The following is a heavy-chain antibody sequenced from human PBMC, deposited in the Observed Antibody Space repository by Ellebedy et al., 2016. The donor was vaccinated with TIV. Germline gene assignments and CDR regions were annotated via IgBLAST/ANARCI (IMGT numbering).Heavy chain of an antibody. CDR1: GYNFTNYW. J-gene: IGHJ6*02. V-gene: IGHV5-51*01. Sequence: GGSLRLSXKVSGYNFTNYWIAWVRQMPGKGLEWMGIIYPGDSDTRYSPSFQGQVTISADKSISTAYLQWRSLKASDTAMYYCARYGGTQSHYYYYYGMDVWGQGTTVTVSS. D-gene: IGHD4-23*01. CDR3: ARYGGTQSHYYYYYGMDV. CDR2: IYPGDSDT.